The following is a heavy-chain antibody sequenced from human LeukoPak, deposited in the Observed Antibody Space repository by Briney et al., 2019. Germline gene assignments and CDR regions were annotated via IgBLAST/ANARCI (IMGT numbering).Heavy chain of an antibody. Sequence: GGSLRHSCAASGFTFSDAWMSWVRQAPGKGLEWVGRIRSTTNGGTRDYAAPVKGRFTISRDDSQNTLYLQMNSLQSEDTAVYYCTTEYSGSRYGYWGQGTLVTVSS. V-gene: IGHV3-15*01. CDR2: IRSTTNGGTR. CDR1: GFTFSDAW. CDR3: TTEYSGSRYGY. J-gene: IGHJ4*02. D-gene: IGHD6-13*01.